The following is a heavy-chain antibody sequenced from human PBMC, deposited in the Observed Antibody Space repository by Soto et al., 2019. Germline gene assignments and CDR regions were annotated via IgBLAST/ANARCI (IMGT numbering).Heavy chain of an antibody. CDR3: ARAPYRGANSRGALDM. V-gene: IGHV4-30-4*01. Sequence: QVQLQESGPGLVKPSQTLSLTCTVSGDPISSGNYYWSWVRQPPGKGLEWIGYIYYSGTTYYNPSLKSRVTMSVDTSKNQFSLKLSSVTAADTAVYYCARAPYRGANSRGALDMWGQGTVVTVSS. D-gene: IGHD7-27*01. CDR1: GDPISSGNYY. CDR2: IYYSGTT. J-gene: IGHJ3*02.